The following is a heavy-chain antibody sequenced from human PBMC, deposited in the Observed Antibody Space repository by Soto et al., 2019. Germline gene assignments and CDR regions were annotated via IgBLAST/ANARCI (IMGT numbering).Heavy chain of an antibody. V-gene: IGHV6-1*01. CDR3: ARGVADSSGWYRYFDY. Sequence: SQTLSLTCAISGDSVSSNTAAWIWIRQSPSRGLEWLGRTYYKSKWNNDYAVSVKSRITINPDTSKNQFSLQLNSVTPEDTAVYYCARGVADSSGWYRYFDYWGQGTLVTVSS. J-gene: IGHJ4*02. CDR2: TYYKSKWNN. D-gene: IGHD6-19*01. CDR1: GDSVSSNTAA.